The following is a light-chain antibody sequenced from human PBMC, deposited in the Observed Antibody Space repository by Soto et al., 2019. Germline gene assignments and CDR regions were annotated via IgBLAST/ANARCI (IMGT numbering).Light chain of an antibody. Sequence: ERVMTQSPATLPVSPGERATLSCRASQSVTSNLAWYQQKPGQAPRLLIYGSSTRATGIPARFSGSGSETEFTLTISSLQSEDFAVYYCQQYNNWPTTFGQGTEVEIK. CDR2: GSS. CDR1: QSVTSN. V-gene: IGKV3-15*01. CDR3: QQYNNWPTT. J-gene: IGKJ2*01.